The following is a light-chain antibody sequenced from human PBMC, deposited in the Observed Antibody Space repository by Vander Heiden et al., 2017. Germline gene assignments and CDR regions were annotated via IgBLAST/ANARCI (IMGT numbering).Light chain of an antibody. CDR2: DVI. V-gene: IGLV2-14*03. J-gene: IGLJ1*01. CDR1: SSDIGGYNL. CDR3: SSYTTSITYV. Sequence: SALTQPASRSGSPGQSITLSCTGTSSDIGGYNLVSWYQQHPGKAPKLMIYDVITRPAGVSHRFSGSKSGNSASLTISGRLPEDEADYYCSSYTTSITYVFGAGTKLTVL.